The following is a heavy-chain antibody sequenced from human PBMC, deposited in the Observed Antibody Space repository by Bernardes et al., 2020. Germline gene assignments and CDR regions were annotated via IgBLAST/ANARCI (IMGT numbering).Heavy chain of an antibody. Sequence: SETLSLTCTVSGGSVTSNSNYWNWIRQPPGKGLEWIGYVHYSGSTKYNPSLKSRVSISMDTSKKQFSLTLSSVTAADTAVYYCARESMVQGVSGLSAPFDIWGQGTMVTVFS. CDR3: ARESMVQGVSGLSAPFDI. D-gene: IGHD3-10*01. J-gene: IGHJ3*02. V-gene: IGHV4-61*01. CDR1: GGSVTSNSNY. CDR2: VHYSGST.